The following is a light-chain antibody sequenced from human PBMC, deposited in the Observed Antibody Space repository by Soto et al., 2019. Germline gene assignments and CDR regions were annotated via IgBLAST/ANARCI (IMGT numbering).Light chain of an antibody. CDR2: DAS. Sequence: EIVMTQSPATLSVSPGGRATLSCRASQSISSNLAWYQQKRGQPPRLLIYDASTRATGIPARFSGSGSGTEFTLTISSLQSEDFAFYYCQQYNNWPTWTFGQGTKVEIK. J-gene: IGKJ1*01. CDR1: QSISSN. V-gene: IGKV3-15*01. CDR3: QQYNNWPTWT.